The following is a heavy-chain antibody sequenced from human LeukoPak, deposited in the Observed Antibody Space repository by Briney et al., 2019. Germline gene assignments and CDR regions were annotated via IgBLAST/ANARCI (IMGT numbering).Heavy chain of an antibody. J-gene: IGHJ5*02. CDR1: GGSISSYY. V-gene: IGHV4-59*01. D-gene: IGHD4-17*01. CDR3: ARVRAGYGASNWFDP. CDR2: IYYSGST. Sequence: PSETLSLTCTVSGGSISSYYWSWIRQPPGKGLEWIGYIYYSGSTNYNPSLKSRVTISVDTSKNQFSLKLSSVTAADTAVYYCARVRAGYGASNWFDPWGQGTLVTVSS.